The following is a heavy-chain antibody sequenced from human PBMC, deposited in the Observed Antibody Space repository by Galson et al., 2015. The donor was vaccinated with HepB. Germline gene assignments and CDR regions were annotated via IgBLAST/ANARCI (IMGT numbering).Heavy chain of an antibody. CDR1: GYTFTSYS. D-gene: IGHD3-22*01. CDR3: ARDRGTMIPWDY. CDR2: INPSGGST. J-gene: IGHJ4*02. V-gene: IGHV1-46*01. Sequence: SVKVSCKAYGYTFTSYSMHWVRQAPGQGLEWMGIINPSGGSTSYAQKFQGRVTMTRDASTSTIYMEVSSVRSDDTAVYYCARDRGTMIPWDYWGQGTLVTVSS.